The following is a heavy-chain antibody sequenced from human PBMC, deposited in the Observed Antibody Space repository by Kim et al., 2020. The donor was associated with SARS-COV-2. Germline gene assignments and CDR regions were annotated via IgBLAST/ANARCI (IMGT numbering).Heavy chain of an antibody. J-gene: IGHJ6*02. CDR2: ISSNGGST. V-gene: IGHV3-64D*06. CDR3: VNIDYYGSGTTAGQNYYYYGMDV. CDR1: GFTFSSYA. Sequence: GGSLRLSCSASGFTFSSYAMHWVRQAPGKGLEYVSAISSNGGSTYYADSVKGRFTISRDNSKNTLYLQMSSLRAEDTAVYYCVNIDYYGSGTTAGQNYYYYGMDVWGQGTTVTVSS. D-gene: IGHD3-10*01.